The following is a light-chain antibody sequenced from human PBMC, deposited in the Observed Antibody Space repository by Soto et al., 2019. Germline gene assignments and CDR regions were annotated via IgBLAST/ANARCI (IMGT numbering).Light chain of an antibody. CDR3: QLYNTYSEA. Sequence: DIQITQSPSTLPASVGDRVTITCLASQSFSSWLSWYHKKPGKASKLLIYKASTLKSGVPSRFSGSRPGRESALTFSSLQPDDFAPYYSQLYNTYSEAFGQGTEVEI. J-gene: IGKJ1*01. CDR1: QSFSSW. CDR2: KAS. V-gene: IGKV1-5*03.